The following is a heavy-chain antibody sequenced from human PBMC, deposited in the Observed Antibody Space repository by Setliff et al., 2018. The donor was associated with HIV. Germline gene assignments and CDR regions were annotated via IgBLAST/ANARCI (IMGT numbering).Heavy chain of an antibody. Sequence: SETLSLTCTVSGGSINSTSYYWGWIRQPPGNGLEWIGSIYHTGSTYYKPSLKSRVTISVDTSKNQFSLKLTSVTASDTAVYYCARGGGFWYYDSSGYGGRPYYYYGMDVWGQGTTVTVSS. CDR3: ARGGGFWYYDSSGYGGRPYYYYGMDV. CDR2: IYHTGST. D-gene: IGHD3-22*01. J-gene: IGHJ6*02. CDR1: GGSINSTSYY. V-gene: IGHV4-39*01.